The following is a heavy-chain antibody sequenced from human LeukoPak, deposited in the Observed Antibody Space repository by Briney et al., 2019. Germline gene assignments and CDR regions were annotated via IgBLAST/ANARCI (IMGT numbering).Heavy chain of an antibody. Sequence: PGASLRLSRAASGFTFSSCSMNWVRQAPGKGLEWVSSISSSSSYIYYAESVKGRFTISRDNAKNSLYLQMNSLRAEDTAVYYCARGRILWFGELSSHYGMDVWGKGTTVTVSS. CDR3: ARGRILWFGELSSHYGMDV. D-gene: IGHD3-10*01. CDR1: GFTFSSCS. J-gene: IGHJ6*04. V-gene: IGHV3-21*01. CDR2: ISSSSSYI.